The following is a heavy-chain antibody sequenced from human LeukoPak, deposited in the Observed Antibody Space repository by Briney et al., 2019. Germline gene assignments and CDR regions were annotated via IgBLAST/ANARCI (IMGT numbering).Heavy chain of an antibody. CDR3: ARVLRAASWRSYDY. J-gene: IGHJ4*02. CDR2: IYYSGST. CDR1: GGSFSNSLYY. D-gene: IGHD2-15*01. V-gene: IGHV4-61*01. Sequence: PSETLSLTCTVSGGSFSNSLYYWSWIRQPPGKGLEWTGYIYYSGSTSYNPSLKSRVTISIDTSKSQFSLKLNSVTAADTAVYYCARVLRAASWRSYDYWGQGSLVTVSS.